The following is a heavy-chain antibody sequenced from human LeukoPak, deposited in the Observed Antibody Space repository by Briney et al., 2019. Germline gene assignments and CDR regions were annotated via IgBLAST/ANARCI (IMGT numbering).Heavy chain of an antibody. D-gene: IGHD3-10*01. J-gene: IGHJ5*02. CDR3: ARDLPAHYYGSGSSLLAWFDP. CDR2: ISAYNGNT. Sequence: ASVKVSCKASGYTFTSYGISWVRQAPGQGLEWMGWISAYNGNTNYAQKLQGRVTMTTDTSTSTAYMELRSQRSDDTAVYYCARDLPAHYYGSGSSLLAWFDPWGQGTLVTVSS. CDR1: GYTFTSYG. V-gene: IGHV1-18*01.